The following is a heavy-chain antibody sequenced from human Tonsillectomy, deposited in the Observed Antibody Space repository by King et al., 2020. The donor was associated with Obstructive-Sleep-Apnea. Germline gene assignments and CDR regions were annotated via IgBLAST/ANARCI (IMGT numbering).Heavy chain of an antibody. V-gene: IGHV4-30-4*01. CDR1: GGSISSGDYY. D-gene: IGHD6-13*01. J-gene: IGHJ4*02. CDR2: IYYSGST. CDR3: ARGRSSSWYGEERTEDVDY. Sequence: VQLQESGPGLVKPSQTLSLTCTVSGGSISSGDYYWSWIRQPPGKGLEWIGYIYYSGSTYYNPSLKSRVTISVDTSKNQFSLKLSSVTAADPAVYYCARGRSSSWYGEERTEDVDYWGQGTLVTVSS.